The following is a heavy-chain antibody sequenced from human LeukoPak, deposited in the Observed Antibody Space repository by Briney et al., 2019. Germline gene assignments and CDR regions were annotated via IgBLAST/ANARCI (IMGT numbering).Heavy chain of an antibody. CDR2: ISSTGDS. J-gene: IGHJ4*02. D-gene: IGHD3-3*01. CDR1: GGSISSYY. V-gene: IGHV4-59*08. Sequence: ASETLSLTCTVSGGSISSYYWSWIRQPPGKGLEWIGYISSTGDSKYNPSLESRLTMSIDTSRGQFSLSLTSVTAADTAVYYCARHSNFWDLNYWGQGTLVIVSS. CDR3: ARHSNFWDLNY.